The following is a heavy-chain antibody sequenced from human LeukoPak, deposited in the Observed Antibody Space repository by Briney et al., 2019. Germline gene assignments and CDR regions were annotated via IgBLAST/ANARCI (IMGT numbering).Heavy chain of an antibody. CDR3: ARGPRICSSTSCYYWFDP. V-gene: IGHV1-2*02. CDR1: GYTFTGYY. CDR2: INPNSGGT. D-gene: IGHD2-2*01. Sequence: GASVKVSCKASGYTFTGYYMHWVRQAPGQGLEWMGWINPNSGGTNYAQKFQGRVTMTRDTSISTAYMELSRLRSDDTAVYYCARGPRICSSTSCYYWFDPWGQGTLVTVSS. J-gene: IGHJ5*02.